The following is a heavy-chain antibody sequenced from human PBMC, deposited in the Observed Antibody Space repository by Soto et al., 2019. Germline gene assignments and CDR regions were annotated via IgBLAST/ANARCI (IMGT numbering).Heavy chain of an antibody. V-gene: IGHV2-5*02. Sequence: QITLKESGPTLVKPTQTLTLTCSFSGFSLTTGVGVGWIRQSPEKALEWLALIFWDDDKRYSPSLKSRLTITKDTSKNQVVLTLTNMDPVDTATYYCARILTGTGGHLDYWGQGTLVTVSS. CDR1: GFSLTTGVG. D-gene: IGHD2-8*02. CDR2: IFWDDDK. CDR3: ARILTGTGGHLDY. J-gene: IGHJ4*02.